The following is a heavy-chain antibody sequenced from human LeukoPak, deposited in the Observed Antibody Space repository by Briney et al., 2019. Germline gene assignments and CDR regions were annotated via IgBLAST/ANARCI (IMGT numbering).Heavy chain of an antibody. CDR2: INPSGGST. CDR3: ARGRYCSGGSCHYFDY. CDR1: GYTFTSYY. D-gene: IGHD2-15*01. J-gene: IGHJ4*02. Sequence: ASVKVSCKASGYTFTSYYMHWVRQAPGQGLEWMGIINPSGGSTSYAQKFQGRVTMTRDMSTSTDYMELSSLRSEDTAVYYCARGRYCSGGSCHYFDYWGQGTLVTVSS. V-gene: IGHV1-46*01.